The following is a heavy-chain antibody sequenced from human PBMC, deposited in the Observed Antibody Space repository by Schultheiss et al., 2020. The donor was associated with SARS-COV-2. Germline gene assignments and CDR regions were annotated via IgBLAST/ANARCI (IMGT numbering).Heavy chain of an antibody. CDR2: IYYSGST. Sequence: SQTLSLTCTVSGGSISSGGYYWSWIRQHPGKGLEWIGYIYYSGSTYYNPSLKSRVTISVDTSKNQFSLKLSSVTAADTAVYYCARAGSDIVVVPAAVGDYYYYYGMDVWGQGTTVTVSS. J-gene: IGHJ6*02. D-gene: IGHD2-2*01. CDR1: GGSISSGGYY. V-gene: IGHV4-31*03. CDR3: ARAGSDIVVVPAAVGDYYYYYGMDV.